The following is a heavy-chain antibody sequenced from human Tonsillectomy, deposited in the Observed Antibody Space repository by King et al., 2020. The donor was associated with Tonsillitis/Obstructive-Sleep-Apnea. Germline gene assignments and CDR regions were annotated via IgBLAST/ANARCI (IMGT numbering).Heavy chain of an antibody. D-gene: IGHD2-2*01. Sequence: VQLVESGGGVVQPGRSLRLSCAASGFTFSSYAMHWVRQAPGKGLEWVAVISYDGSNKYYADSVKGRFTISRDNSKNTLYLQMNSLRAKDTAVYYCARGHTPIVVVPAASYWGQGTLVTVSS. V-gene: IGHV3-30*04. CDR3: ARGHTPIVVVPAASY. CDR1: GFTFSSYA. CDR2: ISYDGSNK. J-gene: IGHJ1*01.